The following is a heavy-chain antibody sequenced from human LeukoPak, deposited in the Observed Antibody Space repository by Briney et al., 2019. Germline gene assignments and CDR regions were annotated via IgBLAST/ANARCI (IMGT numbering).Heavy chain of an antibody. CDR1: GFTFSSYD. D-gene: IGHD3-10*01. Sequence: GGSLRLSCAASGFTFSSYDWHWVRQAPGKGLVWVSRINSDGSSTTYADSVKGRFTISRDNAKNTLYLQMNSLRADDTAVYYCVRETRSYYPLDYWGQGTLVTVSS. CDR3: VRETRSYYPLDY. CDR2: INSDGSST. V-gene: IGHV3-74*01. J-gene: IGHJ4*02.